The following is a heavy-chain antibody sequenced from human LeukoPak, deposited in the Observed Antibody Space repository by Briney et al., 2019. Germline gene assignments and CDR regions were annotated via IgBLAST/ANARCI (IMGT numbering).Heavy chain of an antibody. J-gene: IGHJ5*01. V-gene: IGHV4-59*01. CDR2: IYYTGST. CDR1: GVSIINYY. D-gene: IGHD6-19*01. Sequence: SETLSLTCSVSGVSIINYYWSWIRQTPGKGLEWIGYIYYTGSTNYNPSLKSRDTISVDTSKNQFSLKLRSVTAADTAVYYCAREGYSSNWYDYWGQGILVTVSS. CDR3: AREGYSSNWYDY.